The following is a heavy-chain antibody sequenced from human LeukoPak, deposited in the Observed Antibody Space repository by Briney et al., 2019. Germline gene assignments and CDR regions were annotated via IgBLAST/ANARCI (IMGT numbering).Heavy chain of an antibody. D-gene: IGHD3-10*01. CDR3: ARRRTMVRGVDMDV. Sequence: PSETLSLTCTVSGGSISSSSYYWGWIRQPPGKGLEWIGSIYYSGSTYYNPSLKSRVTISVDTSKNQFSLKLSSVTAADTAVYYCARRRTMVRGVDMDVWGKGTTVTVSS. J-gene: IGHJ6*03. V-gene: IGHV4-39*07. CDR1: GGSISSSSYY. CDR2: IYYSGST.